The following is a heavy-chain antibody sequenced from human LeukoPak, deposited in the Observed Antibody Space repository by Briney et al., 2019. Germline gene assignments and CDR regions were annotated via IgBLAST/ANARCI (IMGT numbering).Heavy chain of an antibody. J-gene: IGHJ6*02. Sequence: PSETLSLTCTVSGGSISSYYWSWIRQPPGKGLEWIGYIYYSGSTNYNPSLKSRVTISVDTSKNQFSLKLSSVTAADTAVYYCARLRQSYGMDVWGQGTTVTVSS. CDR1: GGSISSYY. CDR2: IYYSGST. V-gene: IGHV4-59*08. CDR3: ARLRQSYGMDV. D-gene: IGHD4-11*01.